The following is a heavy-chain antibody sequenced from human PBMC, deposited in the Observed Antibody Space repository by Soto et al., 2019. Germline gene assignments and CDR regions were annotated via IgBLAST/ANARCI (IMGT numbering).Heavy chain of an antibody. CDR3: AREGALDYGGVWDSY. J-gene: IGHJ4*02. V-gene: IGHV3-30-3*01. Sequence: GGSLRLSCAASGFTFSSYAMHWVRQAPGKGLEWVAVISYDGSNKYYADSVKGRFTISRDNSKNTLYLQMNSLRAEDTAVYYCAREGALDYGGVWDSYWGQGTLVTVSS. D-gene: IGHD4-17*01. CDR1: GFTFSSYA. CDR2: ISYDGSNK.